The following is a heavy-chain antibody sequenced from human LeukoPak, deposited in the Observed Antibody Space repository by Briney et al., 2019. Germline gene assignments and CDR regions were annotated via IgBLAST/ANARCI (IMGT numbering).Heavy chain of an antibody. CDR3: AGAHCGGDCYSGRAFDI. CDR2: INHRGST. V-gene: IGHV4-34*01. J-gene: IGHJ3*02. CDR1: GGSFSGHY. Sequence: SETLSLTCAVYGGSFSGHYWSWIRQPPGKGLEWIGEINHRGSTHYKPSLKSRVTISVDKSKNQFSLKLSSVTAADTAVYYCAGAHCGGDCYSGRAFDIWGQGTMVTVSS. D-gene: IGHD2-21*02.